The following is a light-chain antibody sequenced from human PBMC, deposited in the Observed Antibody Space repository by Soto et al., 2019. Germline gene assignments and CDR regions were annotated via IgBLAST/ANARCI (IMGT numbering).Light chain of an antibody. CDR1: QGVSSY. CDR2: AAS. CDR3: QQYYSFPWT. V-gene: IGKV1D-8*01. J-gene: IGKJ1*01. Sequence: VIWMTQSPSLLSASTGDRVTINCRVSQGVSSYLAWYQQKPGKAPELLIYAASTLQSGVPSRFSGSGSGTDFTLTISCLQSEDFATYSCQQYYSFPWTFGQGTKVEIK.